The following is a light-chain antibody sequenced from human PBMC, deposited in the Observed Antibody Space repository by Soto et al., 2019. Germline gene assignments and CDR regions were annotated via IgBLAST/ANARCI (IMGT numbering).Light chain of an antibody. CDR2: KAS. CDR1: QSISSW. J-gene: IGKJ4*01. CDR3: QQYDNLPLT. V-gene: IGKV1-5*03. Sequence: DIQMTQSPSTLSASVGDRVTITCRASQSISSWFASYQQKPGKAPKLLIYKASSLEGGVPSRFSGSGSGTEFTLTINSLQPEDIATYYCQQYDNLPLTFGGGTKVDIK.